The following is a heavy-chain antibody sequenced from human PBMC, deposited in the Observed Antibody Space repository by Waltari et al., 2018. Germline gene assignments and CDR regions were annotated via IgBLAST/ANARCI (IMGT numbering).Heavy chain of an antibody. V-gene: IGHV7-4-1*02. Sequence: QVQLVQSGSELKKPGASVKVSCKASGYTFTSYAMTWVRQAPGQGLEWMGWINTNTGNPTYAQGFTGRFVFSLDTSVSTAYLQISSLKAEDTAVYYCARDRYYDFWSGYFHYYYYGMDVWGQGTTVTVSS. J-gene: IGHJ6*02. CDR2: INTNTGNP. CDR1: GYTFTSYA. CDR3: ARDRYYDFWSGYFHYYYYGMDV. D-gene: IGHD3-3*01.